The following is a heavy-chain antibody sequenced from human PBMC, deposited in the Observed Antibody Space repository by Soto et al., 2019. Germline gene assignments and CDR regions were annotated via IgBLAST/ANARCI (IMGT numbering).Heavy chain of an antibody. CDR1: GVSISSGGHY. CDR3: LRDTSWSRPY. D-gene: IGHD2-15*01. Sequence: QVQLQESGPGLVRPSQTLSLTCTVSGVSISSGGHYWSWVRQTPGKGLEWVGYIQFSGDTFYNPSLERRVSMSADTSKIQFSLDRTSVTAADTAVYYCLRDTSWSRPYWGQGTRVTVSS. V-gene: IGHV4-30-4*01. J-gene: IGHJ4*02. CDR2: IQFSGDT.